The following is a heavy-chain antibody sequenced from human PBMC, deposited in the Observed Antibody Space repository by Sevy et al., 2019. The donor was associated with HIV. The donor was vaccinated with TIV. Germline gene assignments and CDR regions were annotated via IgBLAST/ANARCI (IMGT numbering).Heavy chain of an antibody. D-gene: IGHD2-8*01. CDR2: LYFGGGEI. V-gene: IGHV3-23*01. CDR3: AREGCTKPHDY. J-gene: IGHJ4*02. Sequence: GGSLRLSCAASGFTFSKNSMSWVRQPPGKGLEWVSILYFGGGEINYADSVKGRFTISRDNSKSSVYLQMNTLRPEDTAVYYCAREGCTKPHDYWGQGTLVTVSS. CDR1: GFTFSKNS.